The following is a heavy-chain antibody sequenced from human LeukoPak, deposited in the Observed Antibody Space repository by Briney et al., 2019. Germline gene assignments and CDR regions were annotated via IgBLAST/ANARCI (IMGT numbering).Heavy chain of an antibody. CDR2: INGDGNNV. V-gene: IGHV3-74*01. D-gene: IGHD1-1*01. Sequence: PGRSLRLSCAASGFTFNNYWLHWVRQVPGKGLMWVSRINGDGNNVNYADSVKGRFTISRDNAKNTLHLQMNSLRAEDTAVYYCAAGPAGNGHLSSYWGQGTRVTVSS. CDR1: GFTFNNYW. J-gene: IGHJ4*02. CDR3: AAGPAGNGHLSSY.